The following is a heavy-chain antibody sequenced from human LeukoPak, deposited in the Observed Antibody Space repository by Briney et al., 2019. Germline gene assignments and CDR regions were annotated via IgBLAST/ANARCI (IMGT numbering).Heavy chain of an antibody. V-gene: IGHV4-39*07. CDR1: GGSISSSSYY. J-gene: IGHJ4*02. D-gene: IGHD3-22*01. CDR2: IYYSGST. CDR3: ARMVGVYDSSGYYARRYFDY. Sequence: PSETLSLTCTVSGGSISSSSYYWGWIRQPPGKGLEWIGSIYYSGSTYYNPSLKSRVTISVDTSKNQFSLKLSSATAADTAVYYCARMVGVYDSSGYYARRYFDYWGQGTLVTVSS.